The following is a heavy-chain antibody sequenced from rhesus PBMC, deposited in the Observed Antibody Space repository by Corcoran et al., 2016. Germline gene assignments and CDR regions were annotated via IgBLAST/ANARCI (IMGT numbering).Heavy chain of an antibody. CDR1: GGSISVYYY. J-gene: IGHJ2*01. V-gene: IGHV4-73*01. CDR2: MSGDSANP. CDR3: ARRGGCSGIYCQGYFDI. D-gene: IGHD2-27*01. Sequence: QVELQQWGEGLVTPSETLTLTCAVYGGSISVYYYWSWLRQPPGKELEWIGYMSGDSANPTDRPPLKDRVTISKDTAKNQFSLKLSCVTAADTAVYYCARRGGCSGIYCQGYFDIWGPGTPITISS.